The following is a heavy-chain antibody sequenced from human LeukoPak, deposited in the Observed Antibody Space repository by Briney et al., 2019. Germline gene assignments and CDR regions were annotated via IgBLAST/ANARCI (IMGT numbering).Heavy chain of an antibody. Sequence: PSETLSLTCAVYGGSFSGYYWSWIRQPPGKGLEWIGEINHSGSTNYNPSLKSRVTISVDTSKNQFSLKLSSVTAADTAVYYCARVDYQDDAFDIWGQGTMVTVSS. V-gene: IGHV4-34*01. CDR1: GGSFSGYY. CDR2: INHSGST. CDR3: ARVDYQDDAFDI. D-gene: IGHD2-2*01. J-gene: IGHJ3*02.